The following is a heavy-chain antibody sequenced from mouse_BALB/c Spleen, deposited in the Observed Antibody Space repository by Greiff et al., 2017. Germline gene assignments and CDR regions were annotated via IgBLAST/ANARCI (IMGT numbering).Heavy chain of an antibody. CDR2: ISNGGGST. D-gene: IGHD1-1*01. V-gene: IGHV5-12-2*01. CDR3: ARHYYGSSYEYFDV. J-gene: IGHJ1*01. Sequence: EVQVVESGGGLVQPGGSLKLSCAASGFTFSSYTMSWVRQTPEKRLEWVAYISNGGGSTYYPDTVKGRFTISRDNAKNTLYLQMSSLKSEDTAMYYCARHYYGSSYEYFDVWGAGTTVTVSS. CDR1: GFTFSSYT.